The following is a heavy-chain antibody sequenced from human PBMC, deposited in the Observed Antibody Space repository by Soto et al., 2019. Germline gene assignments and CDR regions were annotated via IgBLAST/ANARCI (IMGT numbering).Heavy chain of an antibody. CDR2: ISGSGGST. J-gene: IGHJ4*02. V-gene: IGHV3-23*01. CDR3: AKDQAAAGTGYFDY. CDR1: GFTFSSYA. D-gene: IGHD6-13*01. Sequence: HPGGSLRLSCAASGFTFSSYAMSWVRQAPGKGLEWVSAISGSGGSTYYADSVKGRFTISRDNSKNTLYLQMNSLRAEDTAVYYCAKDQAAAGTGYFDYSGQGTLVTVST.